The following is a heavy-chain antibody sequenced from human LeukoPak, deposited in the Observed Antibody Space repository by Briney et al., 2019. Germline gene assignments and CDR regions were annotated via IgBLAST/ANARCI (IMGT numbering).Heavy chain of an antibody. Sequence: TWGSLRLSRAASGFTFSTYSMNWVRQSPGKGLEWVSSISSSSSYTYYADSVKGRFTISRDNAKNSLYLQMNSLRAEDTAVYYCACAGYSSGWLLYYFDYWGLGTLVTVSS. CDR1: GFTFSTYS. CDR2: ISSSSSYT. D-gene: IGHD6-19*01. V-gene: IGHV3-21*01. J-gene: IGHJ4*02. CDR3: ACAGYSSGWLLYYFDY.